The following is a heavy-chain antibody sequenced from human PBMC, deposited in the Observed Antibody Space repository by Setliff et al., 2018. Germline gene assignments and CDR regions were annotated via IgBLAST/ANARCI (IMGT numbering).Heavy chain of an antibody. CDR1: NGSVSTTSHY. CDR3: ARVDFTMLQGVLGH. D-gene: IGHD3-10*01. J-gene: IGHJ1*01. Sequence: LSLTCTVSNGSVSTTSHYWGWVRQPPGKGLECIGSVYYSGYTYYSPSLESRVAISVDTSKNQFSLKVNSVTAADTAVYYCARVDFTMLQGVLGHWGQGTLVTVSS. CDR2: VYYSGYT. V-gene: IGHV4-39*07.